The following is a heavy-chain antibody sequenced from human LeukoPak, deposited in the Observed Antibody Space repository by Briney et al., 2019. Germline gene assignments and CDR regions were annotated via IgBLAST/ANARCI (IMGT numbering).Heavy chain of an antibody. Sequence: ASVKVSCKASGYTFTSYAMHWVRQAPGQGLEWMGRINPNSGGTNYAQKFQGRVTMTRDTSISTAYMELSRLRSDDTAVYYCARALAVAGRGYFQHWGQGTLVTVSS. D-gene: IGHD6-19*01. CDR1: GYTFTSYA. V-gene: IGHV1-2*06. CDR3: ARALAVAGRGYFQH. J-gene: IGHJ1*01. CDR2: INPNSGGT.